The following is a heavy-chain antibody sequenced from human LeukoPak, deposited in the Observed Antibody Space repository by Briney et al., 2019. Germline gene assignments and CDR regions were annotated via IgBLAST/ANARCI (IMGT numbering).Heavy chain of an antibody. CDR3: ATKYSAGWLFDY. CDR2: IDNDGSYI. D-gene: IGHD5-12*01. CDR1: GFTFSSYT. Sequence: GGSLRLSFAASGFTFSSYTMNWVRQAPGKGLEWVSSIDNDGSYIYYADSVKGRFTLSRDNAENSVHLQMISLRAEDTAVYYCATKYSAGWLFDYWGQRIQFTVSS. J-gene: IGHJ4*02. V-gene: IGHV3-21*01.